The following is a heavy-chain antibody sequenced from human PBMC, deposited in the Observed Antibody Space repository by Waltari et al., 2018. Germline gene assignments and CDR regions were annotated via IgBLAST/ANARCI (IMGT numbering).Heavy chain of an antibody. V-gene: IGHV3-53*01. J-gene: IGHJ6*02. Sequence: EVQLVESGGGLIQPGGSLRLSCAASGFTVSSNYMSWVRQAPGKGLEVVSVIYSGGSTYYADSVKGRFTISRDNSKNTLYLQMNSLRAEDTAVYYCARCQGGSYRYDFYGMDVWGQGTLVIVSS. D-gene: IGHD1-26*01. CDR1: GFTVSSNY. CDR2: IYSGGST. CDR3: ARCQGGSYRYDFYGMDV.